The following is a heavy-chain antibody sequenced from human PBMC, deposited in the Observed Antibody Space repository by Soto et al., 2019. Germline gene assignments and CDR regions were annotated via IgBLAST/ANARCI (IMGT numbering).Heavy chain of an antibody. J-gene: IGHJ6*03. Sequence: SETLSLTCAVYGGSFSGYYWSWIRQPPGKGLEWIGEINHSGGTNYNPSLKSRVTISVDTSKNQFSLKLSSVTAADTAVYYCARGLNTMVRGGRSDYMDVWGKGTTVTVSS. CDR1: GGSFSGYY. V-gene: IGHV4-34*01. D-gene: IGHD3-10*01. CDR2: INHSGGT. CDR3: ARGLNTMVRGGRSDYMDV.